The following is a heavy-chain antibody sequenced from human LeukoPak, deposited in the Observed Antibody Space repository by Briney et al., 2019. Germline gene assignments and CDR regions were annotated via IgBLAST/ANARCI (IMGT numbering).Heavy chain of an antibody. CDR1: GGSFSGYY. V-gene: IGHV4-34*01. CDR3: ARGNYDILTGTTHYYYYMDV. J-gene: IGHJ6*03. Sequence: PSETLSLTCAVYGGSFSGYYWSWIRQPPGKGLEWIGEINHSGSTNYNPSLKSRVTISVDTSKNQFSLKLSSVTAADTAVYYCARGNYDILTGTTHYYYYMDVWGKGTTVTVSS. D-gene: IGHD3-9*01. CDR2: INHSGST.